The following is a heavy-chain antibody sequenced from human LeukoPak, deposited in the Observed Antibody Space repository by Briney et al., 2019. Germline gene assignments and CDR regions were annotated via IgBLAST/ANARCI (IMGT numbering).Heavy chain of an antibody. D-gene: IGHD3-3*01. CDR1: GGTFSSYA. Sequence: GSSVKVSCKASGGTFSSYAISWVRQAPGQGLEWMGGIIPIFGTANYAQKFQGRVTITADESTSTAYMELSSLRSEDTAVYYCARLHYDFWSGYYTPYWYFDLWGRGTLVTVSS. J-gene: IGHJ2*01. CDR3: ARLHYDFWSGYYTPYWYFDL. CDR2: IIPIFGTA. V-gene: IGHV1-69*01.